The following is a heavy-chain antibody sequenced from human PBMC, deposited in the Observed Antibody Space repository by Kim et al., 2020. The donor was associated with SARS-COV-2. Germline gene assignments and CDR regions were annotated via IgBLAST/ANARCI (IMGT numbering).Heavy chain of an antibody. Sequence: FNPSLKSRVTISVDTSKNQFSRKLSSVTAADTAVYYCARANYYGSGPWGWGLGTLVTVSS. J-gene: IGHJ4*02. V-gene: IGHV4-31*02. D-gene: IGHD3-10*01. CDR3: ARANYYGSGPWG.